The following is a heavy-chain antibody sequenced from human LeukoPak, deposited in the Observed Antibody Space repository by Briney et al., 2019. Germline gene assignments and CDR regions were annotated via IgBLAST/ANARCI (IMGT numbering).Heavy chain of an antibody. CDR2: IYYSGST. D-gene: IGHD5-18*01. CDR1: GGSISSTSYH. Sequence: TSETLSLTCTVYGGSISSTSYHWGWIRQPPGKGLEWIGNIYYSGSTYYNPSLKSRVTISVDTSKNQFSLRLGSVTAADTAVYYCARLLSPYNHGVTNYYYYMDVWGKGTTVTVSS. CDR3: ARLLSPYNHGVTNYYYYMDV. J-gene: IGHJ6*03. V-gene: IGHV4-39*01.